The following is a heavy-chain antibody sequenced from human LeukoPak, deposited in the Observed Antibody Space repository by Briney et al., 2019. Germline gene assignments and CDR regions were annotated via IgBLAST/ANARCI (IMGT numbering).Heavy chain of an antibody. D-gene: IGHD2-15*01. Sequence: GGSLRLSCAASGFAFSSLAMHWVRQAPGKGLEWVAFISYDGNNQYYADSVKGRFTISRDNSKNTLYLQMNNLRAEDTAIYYCARVGSRYCSGANCYDGFWGQGTLVSVSS. J-gene: IGHJ4*02. CDR3: ARVGSRYCSGANCYDGF. V-gene: IGHV3-30-3*01. CDR2: ISYDGNNQ. CDR1: GFAFSSLA.